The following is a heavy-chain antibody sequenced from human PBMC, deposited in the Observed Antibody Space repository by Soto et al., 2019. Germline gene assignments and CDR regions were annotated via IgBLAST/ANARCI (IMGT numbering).Heavy chain of an antibody. D-gene: IGHD4-17*01. J-gene: IGHJ6*02. CDR1: GFIFSSYS. CDR3: ARDLGGDYGIYYFYGMDV. Sequence: EVQLVESGGGLVKPGGSLRLSCAASGFIFSSYSMNWVRQAPGKGLEWVSSISSSSSYIYYADSVKGRFTISRDNAKNSLYLQMSTLRAEVTAVYYCARDLGGDYGIYYFYGMDVWGQGTTVTVSS. V-gene: IGHV3-21*01. CDR2: ISSSSSYI.